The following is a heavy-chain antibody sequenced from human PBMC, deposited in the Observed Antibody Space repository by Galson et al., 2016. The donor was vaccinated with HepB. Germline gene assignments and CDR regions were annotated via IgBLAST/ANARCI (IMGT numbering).Heavy chain of an antibody. CDR2: ISAAATNT. J-gene: IGHJ6*04. D-gene: IGHD7-27*01. V-gene: IGHV3-23*01. CDR1: GFSFKTFA. CDR3: AKDLAGSSPYYDGMDV. Sequence: SLRLSCAASGFSFKTFAMNWVRQAPGKGLEWVSSISAAATNTFYADSVRGRFTISRDNSQNALYLQMDGLRDDDTAVYYCAKDLAGSSPYYDGMDVWGNGTTVSVAS.